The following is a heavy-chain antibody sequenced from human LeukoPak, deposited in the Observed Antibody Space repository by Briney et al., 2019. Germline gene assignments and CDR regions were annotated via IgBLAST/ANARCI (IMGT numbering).Heavy chain of an antibody. Sequence: SVKVSCKASGGTFISYAISWVRQAPGQGLEWMGGIIPIFGTANYAQKFQGRVTITTDESTSTAYMELSSLRSEDTAVYYCARDLGRVVAANYYYMDVWGKGTTVTVSS. CDR2: IIPIFGTA. V-gene: IGHV1-69*05. D-gene: IGHD2-15*01. CDR3: ARDLGRVVAANYYYMDV. CDR1: GGTFISYA. J-gene: IGHJ6*03.